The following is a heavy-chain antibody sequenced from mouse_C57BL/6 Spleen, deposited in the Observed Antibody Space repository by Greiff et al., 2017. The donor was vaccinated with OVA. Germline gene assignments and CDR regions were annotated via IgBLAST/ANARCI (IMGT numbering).Heavy chain of an antibody. CDR1: GYSFTDYN. CDR3: ARGYYGRTTLMDY. CDR2: LTPNYGTT. J-gene: IGHJ4*01. D-gene: IGHD1-1*01. V-gene: IGHV1-39*01. Sequence: EVQLVESGPELVQPGASVKISCKASGYSFTDYNMNWVKQSNGKSLEWIGVLTPNYGTTSYNQKFSGKATLTVDQSSSTAYMQLNRLTSEDSAVYYCARGYYGRTTLMDYWGQGTSVTVSS.